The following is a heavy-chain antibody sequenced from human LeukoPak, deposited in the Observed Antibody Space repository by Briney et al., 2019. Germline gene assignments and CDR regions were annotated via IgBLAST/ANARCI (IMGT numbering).Heavy chain of an antibody. CDR3: AREVQHYAGSVYDHDAFDI. D-gene: IGHD3-22*01. V-gene: IGHV4-34*01. Sequence: SETLSLTCAVYGGSFSGHYWSWIRQPPGKGLEWIGEINHSGSTNYNPPLKSRVTILVDTSKNQFSLKLSSVTAADTAVYYCAREVQHYAGSVYDHDAFDIWGQGTMVTVSS. CDR2: INHSGST. J-gene: IGHJ3*02. CDR1: GGSFSGHY.